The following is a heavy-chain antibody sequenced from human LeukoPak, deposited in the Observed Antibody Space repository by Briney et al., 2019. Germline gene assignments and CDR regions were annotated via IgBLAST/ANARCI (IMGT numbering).Heavy chain of an antibody. CDR2: INPSSGGT. CDR3: ARDGVYSRSFDAFDI. V-gene: IGHV1-2*02. CDR1: GYTFTNYY. Sequence: ASVKVSCKASGYTFTNYYMHWVPHAPGQGLEWMGWINPSSGGTDYAQKFQGRVTMTRDTSISTAYMELSSLKSDDTAVYYCARDGVYSRSFDAFDIWGQGTMVTVSS. J-gene: IGHJ3*02. D-gene: IGHD6-13*01.